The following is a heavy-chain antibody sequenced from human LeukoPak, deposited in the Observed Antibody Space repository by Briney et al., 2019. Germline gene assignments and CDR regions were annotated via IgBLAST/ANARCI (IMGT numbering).Heavy chain of an antibody. CDR1: GYTFTSYG. CDR3: ARVEYYYGSGPPNWFDP. V-gene: IGHV1-18*01. Sequence: GASVKVSCKASGYTFTSYGISWVRQAPGQGLEWMGWISAYNGNTNYAQKLQGRATMTTDTSTSTAYMELRSLRSDDTAMYYCARVEYYYGSGPPNWFDPWGQGTLVTVSS. J-gene: IGHJ5*02. CDR2: ISAYNGNT. D-gene: IGHD3-10*01.